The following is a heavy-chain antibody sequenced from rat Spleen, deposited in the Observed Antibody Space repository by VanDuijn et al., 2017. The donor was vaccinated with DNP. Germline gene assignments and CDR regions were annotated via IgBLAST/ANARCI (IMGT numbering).Heavy chain of an antibody. V-gene: IGHV5-25*01. CDR1: GYTFSDYY. Sequence: EVQLVESGGGLVQPGRSLKLSCAASGYTFSDYYMAWVRQAPTKGLEWVAYIGSDDYAPYYGDSVKGRFTISRDNAKSTLYLQMDSPRSEDTATYYCARPDYWGQGVMVTVSS. CDR2: IGSDDYAP. CDR3: ARPDY. J-gene: IGHJ2*01.